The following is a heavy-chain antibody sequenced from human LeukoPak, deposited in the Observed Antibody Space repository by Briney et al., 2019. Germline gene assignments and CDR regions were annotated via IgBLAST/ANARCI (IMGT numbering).Heavy chain of an antibody. CDR2: MNPNSGNT. Sequence: GASVKVSCKASGYTFTSYDINWVRQATGQGLEWMGWMNPNSGNTGYAQKFRGRVTMTRNTSISTAYMELSSLRSEDTAVYYCARLPQGEPPKIPYLDYWGQGTLVTVSS. CDR1: GYTFTSYD. V-gene: IGHV1-8*01. CDR3: ARLPQGEPPKIPYLDY. J-gene: IGHJ4*02. D-gene: IGHD3-16*01.